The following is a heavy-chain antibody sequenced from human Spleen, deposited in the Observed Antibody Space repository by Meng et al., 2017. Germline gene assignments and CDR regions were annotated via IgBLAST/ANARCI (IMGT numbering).Heavy chain of an antibody. J-gene: IGHJ4*02. CDR1: GFTFSYSG. Sequence: VQLVESGGDVVQPGTSLRLSCAASGFTFSYSGMHWVRQAPGKGLEWVAVIANDESFKSYGDSVKGRFTISRDNSKSTLYLQMDSLRPEDTAVYYCIAEIGPKSFDNWGQGTLVTVSS. D-gene: IGHD3-22*01. CDR2: IANDESFK. CDR3: IAEIGPKSFDN. V-gene: IGHV3-30*03.